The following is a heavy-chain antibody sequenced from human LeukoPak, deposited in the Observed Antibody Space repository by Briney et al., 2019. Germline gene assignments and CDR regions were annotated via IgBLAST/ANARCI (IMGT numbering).Heavy chain of an antibody. V-gene: IGHV3-7*01. J-gene: IGHJ4*02. CDR2: MNLDGSEK. D-gene: IGHD3-22*01. CDR1: GFSFGTSW. Sequence: GGSLRLSCAASGFSFGTSWMSWVRQAPGKGLEWVANMNLDGSEKYYVDSVKGRFTISRDNAKNSLYLQMNSLRAEDTAVYYCAREQVVASGLDYWGQGTLVTVSS. CDR3: AREQVVASGLDY.